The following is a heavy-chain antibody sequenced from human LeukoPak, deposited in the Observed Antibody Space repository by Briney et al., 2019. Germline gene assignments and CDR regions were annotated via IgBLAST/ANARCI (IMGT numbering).Heavy chain of an antibody. V-gene: IGHV3-20*04. D-gene: IGHD6-19*01. CDR2: INWNGGST. Sequence: GGSLRLSCAASGFTFDDYSMSWIRQAPGKGLEWVSGINWNGGSTGYADSVKGRFTISRDNAKNSLYLQMNSLRAEDTALYYCARVRTAVAGPIYYYYMDVWGKGTTVTVSS. CDR1: GFTFDDYS. J-gene: IGHJ6*03. CDR3: ARVRTAVAGPIYYYYMDV.